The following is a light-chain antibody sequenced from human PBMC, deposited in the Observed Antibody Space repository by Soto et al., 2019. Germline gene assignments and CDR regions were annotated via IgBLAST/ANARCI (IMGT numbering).Light chain of an antibody. V-gene: IGKV1-5*01. CDR3: QQLNIYPLT. CDR1: QTISSW. CDR2: AAS. J-gene: IGKJ3*01. Sequence: DIQMTQSPSTLSGSVGDRVTITCRASQTISSWLAWYQQKPGKAPKLLIYAASTLQSGVPSRFSGSGSGTEFTLTINSLQPEDFATYYCQQLNIYPLTFGPGTKVDIK.